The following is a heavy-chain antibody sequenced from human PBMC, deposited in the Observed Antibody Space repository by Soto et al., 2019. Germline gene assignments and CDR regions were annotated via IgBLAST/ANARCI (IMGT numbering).Heavy chain of an antibody. Sequence: QVQLVQSGPEVKKPGASVKVSCKTSGYTFTSYGIAWVRQAPGQGLEWMGWISTSKGNTNYAQKVHGRVTMTTDTSTSTAYMELRSLRSDDTAVYYCATRSPAFDFWGQGTLVTVSS. J-gene: IGHJ4*02. CDR3: ATRSPAFDF. CDR1: GYTFTSYG. CDR2: ISTSKGNT. V-gene: IGHV1-18*01.